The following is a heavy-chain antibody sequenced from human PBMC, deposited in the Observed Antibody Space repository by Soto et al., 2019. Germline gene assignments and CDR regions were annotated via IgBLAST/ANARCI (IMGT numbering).Heavy chain of an antibody. CDR3: VRQRSAGRWFDH. V-gene: IGHV4-34*01. Sequence: SETLSLTCAVYGGSFSGDYWSWIRQSPGKGLEWIGEIKHSGNTIYNPSLKSRVTMSVDTSKNQFSLRLSSVTAADTAVYYCVRQRSAGRWFDHWGRGTLVTVSS. CDR1: GGSFSGDY. J-gene: IGHJ5*02. CDR2: IKHSGNT. D-gene: IGHD3-3*01.